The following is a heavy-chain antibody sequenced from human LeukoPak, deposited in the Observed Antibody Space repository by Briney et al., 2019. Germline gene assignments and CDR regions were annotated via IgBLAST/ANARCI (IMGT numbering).Heavy chain of an antibody. V-gene: IGHV1-2*02. D-gene: IGHD5-18*01. Sequence: ASVKVSCKASGYTFTGYYMHWVRQAPGQGLEWMGWINPNSGGTNYAQKFQGRVTMTRDTSISTAYMELRSLRSDDTAVYYCARDRRGYSYHYYYYYMDVWGKGTTVTVSS. CDR3: ARDRRGYSYHYYYYYMDV. CDR1: GYTFTGYY. CDR2: INPNSGGT. J-gene: IGHJ6*03.